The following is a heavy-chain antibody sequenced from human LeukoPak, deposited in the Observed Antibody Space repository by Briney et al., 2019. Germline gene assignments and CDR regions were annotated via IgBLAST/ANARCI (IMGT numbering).Heavy chain of an antibody. V-gene: IGHV4-59*01. CDR3: ARDFRGALMN. CDR2: IYYSGST. J-gene: IGHJ4*02. CDR1: GGSIRSYY. Sequence: SETLSLTCTVSGGSIRSYYWSWMRHPPGKGGEWSGYIYYSGSTAYNPSLKSRVTISVDTSKNQFSLKLSSATAADTTVYYCARDFRGALMNWGQGTLVTVSS.